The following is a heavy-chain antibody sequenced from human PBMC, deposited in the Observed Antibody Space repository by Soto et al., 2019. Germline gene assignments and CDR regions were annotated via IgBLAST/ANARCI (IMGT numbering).Heavy chain of an antibody. CDR1: GGSISSGGYS. CDR2: IYHSGST. Sequence: SETLSLTCAVSGGSISSGGYSWSWIRQPPGKGLEWIGYIYHSGSTYYNPSLKSRVTISVDISKSTLYLQMNSLRVEDTAVYYCAKDRIPDGRWNFDFWGLGTLVTVSS. J-gene: IGHJ4*02. CDR3: AKDRIPDGRWNFDF. V-gene: IGHV4-30-2*01. D-gene: IGHD5-18*01.